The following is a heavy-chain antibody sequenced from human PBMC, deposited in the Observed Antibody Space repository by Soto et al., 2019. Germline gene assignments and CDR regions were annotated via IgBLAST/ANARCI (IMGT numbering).Heavy chain of an antibody. CDR3: ARSAGGSYPQYDY. D-gene: IGHD1-26*01. Sequence: QVQLVESGGGVVQPGRSLRLSCAASGFTFSSYAMHWVRQAPGTGLEWVAVISYYGRDKYYPDSVKGRFTISRDNSKNTLYLQMNSLRAEDTAVYYGARSAGGSYPQYDYWGQGTLVTVSS. CDR1: GFTFSSYA. V-gene: IGHV3-30*04. CDR2: ISYYGRDK. J-gene: IGHJ4*02.